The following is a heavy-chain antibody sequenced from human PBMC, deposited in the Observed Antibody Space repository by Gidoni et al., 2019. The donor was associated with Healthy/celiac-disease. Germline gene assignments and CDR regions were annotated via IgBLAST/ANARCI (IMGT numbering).Heavy chain of an antibody. CDR1: GGSFSGYY. J-gene: IGHJ4*02. Sequence: QVQLQQWGAGLLKPSETLSRTCAVHGGSFSGYYWSWLRQPPGKGLEWIGEINHSGSTNYNPSLKGRVTISVDTSKNQFSLKLSSVTAADTAVYYCAREIYSSSWYPFDYWGQGTLVTVSS. V-gene: IGHV4-34*01. CDR2: INHSGST. CDR3: AREIYSSSWYPFDY. D-gene: IGHD6-13*01.